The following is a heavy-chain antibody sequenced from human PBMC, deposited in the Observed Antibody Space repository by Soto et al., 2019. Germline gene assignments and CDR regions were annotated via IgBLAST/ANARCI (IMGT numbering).Heavy chain of an antibody. D-gene: IGHD3-3*01. CDR3: AHRVLRTVFGLVTTTAIYFDL. CDR2: IYWDDDK. CDR1: GFSLTTSGVG. J-gene: IGHJ4*02. V-gene: IGHV2-5*02. Sequence: QITLNESGPPVVSPTETLTLTCRFSGFSLTTSGVGVGWIRQSPGKAPEWLALIYWDDDKRYSASLKSRLTIPKDTSKNQVVLTVSDLDPTDTATYYCAHRVLRTVFGLVTTTAIYFDLWGQGTPVAVSS.